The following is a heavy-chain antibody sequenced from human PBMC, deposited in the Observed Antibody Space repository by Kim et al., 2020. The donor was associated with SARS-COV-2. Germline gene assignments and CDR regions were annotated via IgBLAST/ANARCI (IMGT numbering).Heavy chain of an antibody. Sequence: SETLSLTCTVSGDSISSGSYYWGWIRQPPGKGLECIGTIYYSGRTYYSPSLKSRVTMSVDTSKNLFSLKLSSVTAADTAIYYCVRQAVGTFGLGFVDYWGQGTLVTVSS. V-gene: IGHV4-39*01. J-gene: IGHJ4*02. D-gene: IGHD3-16*01. CDR1: GDSISSGSYY. CDR2: IYYSGRT. CDR3: VRQAVGTFGLGFVDY.